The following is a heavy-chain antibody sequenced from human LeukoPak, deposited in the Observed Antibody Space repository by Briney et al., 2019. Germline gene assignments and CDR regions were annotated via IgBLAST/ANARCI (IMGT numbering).Heavy chain of an antibody. Sequence: SVKVSCKASGYTFTGYYMHWVRQAPGQGLEWMGGIIPIFGTANYAQKFQGRVTITADKSTSTAYMELSSLRSEDTAVYYCASPSSPYNYFDYWGQGTLVTVSS. J-gene: IGHJ4*02. D-gene: IGHD3-16*01. CDR1: GYTFTGYY. V-gene: IGHV1-69*06. CDR3: ASPSSPYNYFDY. CDR2: IIPIFGTA.